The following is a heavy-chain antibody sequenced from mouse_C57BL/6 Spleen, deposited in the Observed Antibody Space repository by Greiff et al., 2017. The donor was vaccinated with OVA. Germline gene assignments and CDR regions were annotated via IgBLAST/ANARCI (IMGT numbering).Heavy chain of an antibody. J-gene: IGHJ3*01. CDR2: IWWDDDK. Sequence: QVTLKESGPGILQPSQTLSLTCSFSGFSLSTFGMGVGWIRQPSGKGLEWLAHIWWDDDKYYNPALKSRLTISKDTSKNQVFLKIANVDTADTATYYCARMAYGNYGAWFAYWGQGTLVTVSA. CDR1: GFSLSTFGMG. D-gene: IGHD2-1*01. CDR3: ARMAYGNYGAWFAY. V-gene: IGHV8-8*01.